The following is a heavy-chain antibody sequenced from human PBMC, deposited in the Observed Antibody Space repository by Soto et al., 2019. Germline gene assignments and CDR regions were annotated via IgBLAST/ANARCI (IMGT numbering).Heavy chain of an antibody. CDR1: GFDVSSNY. Sequence: EVQLVESGGGLVQPGGSLRLSCAASGFDVSSNYMSWVRQAPGKGLEWVSLIYSVGTTYYADSVKGRFTISRHSSKNTLYLQMNSLRVEDTAVYYCAGRTYGWGQGTMVTVSA. CDR2: IYSVGTT. CDR3: AGRTYG. V-gene: IGHV3-53*04. J-gene: IGHJ3*01. D-gene: IGHD4-17*01.